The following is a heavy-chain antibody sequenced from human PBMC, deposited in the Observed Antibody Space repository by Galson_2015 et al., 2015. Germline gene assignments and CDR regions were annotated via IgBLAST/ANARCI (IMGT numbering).Heavy chain of an antibody. CDR3: ARDQGLWGQWLVDY. CDR1: GFTFSNYA. D-gene: IGHD6-19*01. CDR2: ISYDGSNK. Sequence: SLRLSCAASGFTFSNYAMHWVRQAPGKGQEWVAVISYDGSNKYYADSVKGRFTISRDNSKNTLYLQMNSLRAEDTAVYYCARDQGLWGQWLVDYWGQGTLVTVSS. J-gene: IGHJ4*02. V-gene: IGHV3-30-3*01.